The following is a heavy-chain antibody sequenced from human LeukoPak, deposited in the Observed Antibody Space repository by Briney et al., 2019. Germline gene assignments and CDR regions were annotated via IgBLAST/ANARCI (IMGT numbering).Heavy chain of an antibody. V-gene: IGHV3-30*01. D-gene: IGHD2-8*01. J-gene: IGHJ4*02. CDR1: EFTFSSYA. CDR3: ARGGGACINGLCYIDY. CDR2: ISYDGTYK. Sequence: GGSLRLSCAASEFTFSSYAIHWVRQAPGKGLEWVAVISYDGTYKYYAGSVKGRFTISRDNSKNTLYLQMNSLRAEDTAVYYCARGGGACINGLCYIDYWGQGILVTVSS.